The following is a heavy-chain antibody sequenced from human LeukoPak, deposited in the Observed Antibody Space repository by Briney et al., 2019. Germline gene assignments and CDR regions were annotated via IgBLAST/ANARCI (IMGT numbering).Heavy chain of an antibody. CDR1: GFTFRNYW. Sequence: GGSLRLSCTASGFTFRNYWMNWVRQAPGKGLEWVANINEDGSEENYVDSVKGRFTTSRDNARNSLSLQMNSLRSEDTAVYYCAGPSDKSRNWYFDLWGRGTLVTVSS. CDR2: INEDGSEE. J-gene: IGHJ2*01. V-gene: IGHV3-7*02. CDR3: AGPSDKSRNWYFDL. D-gene: IGHD2-21*01.